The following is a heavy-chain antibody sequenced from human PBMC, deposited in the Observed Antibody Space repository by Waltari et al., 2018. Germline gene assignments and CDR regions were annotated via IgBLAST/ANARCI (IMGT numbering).Heavy chain of an antibody. Sequence: QVQLQQWGAGLLQPSETLSLTCAVYGGSFSGYYWGWIRQSPGKGLEWIGEIIHAGNRNYTPSLRSRVTMLVDTSRSQFSLKLSSMTAADTALYYCVRLEDCSGPGGNCYSGDSFALDVWGQGTTVTVSS. V-gene: IGHV4-34*02. CDR2: IIHAGNR. CDR1: GGSFSGYY. J-gene: IGHJ6*02. CDR3: VRLEDCSGPGGNCYSGDSFALDV. D-gene: IGHD2-8*02.